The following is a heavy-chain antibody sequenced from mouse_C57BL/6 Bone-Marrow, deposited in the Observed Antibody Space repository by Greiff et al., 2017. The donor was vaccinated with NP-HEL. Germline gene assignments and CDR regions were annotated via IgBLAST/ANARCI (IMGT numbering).Heavy chain of an antibody. CDR2: IYPGDGDT. J-gene: IGHJ3*01. D-gene: IGHD4-1*01. CDR3: ARQETGPAWFAY. Sequence: QVQLQQSGAELVKPGASVKISCKASGYAFSSYWMNWVKQRPGKGLEWIGQIYPGDGDTNYNGKFKGKATLTADKSSSTAYMQLSSLTSEDSAVYFCARQETGPAWFAYWGQGTLVTVSA. CDR1: GYAFSSYW. V-gene: IGHV1-80*01.